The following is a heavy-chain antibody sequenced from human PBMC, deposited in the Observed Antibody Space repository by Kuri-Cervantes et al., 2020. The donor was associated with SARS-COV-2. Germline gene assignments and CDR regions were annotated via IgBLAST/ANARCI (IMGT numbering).Heavy chain of an antibody. CDR3: ARDSTAYDSSGYYGY. CDR1: GFTFSSYA. D-gene: IGHD3-22*01. CDR2: MSYDGSNK. V-gene: IGHV3-30*04. J-gene: IGHJ4*02. Sequence: GESLKISCAASGFTFSSYAMHWVRQAPGKGLEWVAVMSYDGSNKYYADSVKGRFTISRDNSKNTLYLQMNSLRAEDTAVYYCARDSTAYDSSGYYGYWGQGTLVTVSS.